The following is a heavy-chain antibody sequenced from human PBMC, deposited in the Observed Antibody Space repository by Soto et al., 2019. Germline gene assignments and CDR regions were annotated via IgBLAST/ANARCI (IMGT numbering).Heavy chain of an antibody. Sequence: QPQLVQSGVEVKKPGASVRVTCKASGYPFINYGINWVRQAPGQGLEWMGWISGHNGGTNYGPKFRDRITMGTDTSLKAAYLELMSPRSDDPAVYYSAKDGGHRARMHTCGIEVWDQGTTLSASS. D-gene: IGHD3-16*01. CDR2: ISGHNGGT. CDR3: AKDGGHRARMHTCGIEV. CDR1: GYPFINYG. V-gene: IGHV1-18*01. J-gene: IGHJ6*02.